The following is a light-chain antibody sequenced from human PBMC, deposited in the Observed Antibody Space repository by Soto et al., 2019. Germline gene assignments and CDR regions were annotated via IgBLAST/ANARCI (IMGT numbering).Light chain of an antibody. CDR3: QQYGNSPQIT. V-gene: IGKV3-20*01. J-gene: IGKJ5*01. CDR2: GAS. CDR1: QSVNGDY. Sequence: EIVLTQSPATRSLSPGERATLSFRASQSVNGDYLAWYQQKPGQGPRLLIYGASSRATGIPDRFSGSGSGTDFTLTISRLEPEDFAVYYCQQYGNSPQITFGQGTRLEIK.